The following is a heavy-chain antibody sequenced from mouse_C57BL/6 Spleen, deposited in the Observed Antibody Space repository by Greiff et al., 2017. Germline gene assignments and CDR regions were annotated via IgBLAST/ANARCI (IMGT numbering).Heavy chain of an antibody. CDR2: IHPNSGST. D-gene: IGHD2-3*01. J-gene: IGHJ2*01. V-gene: IGHV1-64*01. Sequence: QVQLKQPGAELVKPGASVKLSCKASGYTFTSYWMHWVKQRPGQGLEWIGMIHPNSGSTNYNEKFKSKATLTVDKSSSTAYMQLSSLTSEDSAVYYCAREGGTYDGYHYFDYWGQGTTLTVSS. CDR1: GYTFTSYW. CDR3: AREGGTYDGYHYFDY.